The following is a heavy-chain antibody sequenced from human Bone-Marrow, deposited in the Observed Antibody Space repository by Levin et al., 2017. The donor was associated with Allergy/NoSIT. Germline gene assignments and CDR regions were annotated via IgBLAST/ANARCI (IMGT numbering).Heavy chain of an antibody. Sequence: GESLKISCAASGFTFNNYAMSWVRQAPGKGLEWVSAISGSGDSTYYADSVKGRFAISRDNSKNTLFLQVNSLRAEDTAVYYCAKYYDSSAYYDGAFDIWGQGTMVTVSS. V-gene: IGHV3-23*01. CDR2: ISGSGDST. D-gene: IGHD3-22*01. J-gene: IGHJ3*02. CDR3: AKYYDSSAYYDGAFDI. CDR1: GFTFNNYA.